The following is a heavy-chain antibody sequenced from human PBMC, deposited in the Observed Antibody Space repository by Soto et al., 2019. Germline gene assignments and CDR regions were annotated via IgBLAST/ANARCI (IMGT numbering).Heavy chain of an antibody. CDR3: ARGGWRQIDY. V-gene: IGHV4-59*08. CDR1: GGSIGSYY. CDR2: IYYSGST. D-gene: IGHD3-3*01. Sequence: QVQLQESGPGLVKPSETLSLTCSVSGGSIGSYYWSWIRQPPGKGLEWIGYIYYSGSTNYNPSPKSRVTISVDTAKNQVSLKLSSVTAADTAVYYCARGGWRQIDYWGQGTLVTVSS. J-gene: IGHJ4*02.